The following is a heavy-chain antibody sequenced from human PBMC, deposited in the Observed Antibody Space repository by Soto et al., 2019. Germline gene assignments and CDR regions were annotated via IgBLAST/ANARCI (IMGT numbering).Heavy chain of an antibody. Sequence: QVQLQESGPGLVKPSETLSLTCTVSGGSISSYYWSWIRQPAGKGLEWIGRIYTSGSTNYNPSLKSGVTMSVVTSKIQFSLKRSSVAAADTAVYYCAILGYYDDSSGYYPWAFDIWGQGTMVTVSS. J-gene: IGHJ3*02. CDR3: AILGYYDDSSGYYPWAFDI. CDR2: IYTSGST. D-gene: IGHD3-22*01. CDR1: GGSISSYY. V-gene: IGHV4-4*07.